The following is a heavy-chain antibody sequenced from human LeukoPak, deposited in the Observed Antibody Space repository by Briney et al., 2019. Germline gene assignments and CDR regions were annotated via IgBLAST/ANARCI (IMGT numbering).Heavy chain of an antibody. CDR2: IYYSGST. J-gene: IGHJ6*03. CDR3: ARHLDTSSWTYYYYYMDV. Sequence: PSETLSLTCTVSGGSISSSSYYWGWLRQPPGKGLEWIGSIYYSGSTYYNPSLKSRVTISVDTSKNQFSLKLSSVTAADTAVYYCARHLDTSSWTYYYYYMDVWGKGTTVTVSS. D-gene: IGHD6-13*01. V-gene: IGHV4-39*01. CDR1: GGSISSSSYY.